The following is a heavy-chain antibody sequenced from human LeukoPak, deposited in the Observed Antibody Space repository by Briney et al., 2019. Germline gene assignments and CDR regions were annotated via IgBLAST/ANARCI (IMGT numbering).Heavy chain of an antibody. CDR3: AKGAGNDYYDSSGYSSFDP. J-gene: IGHJ5*02. CDR1: GFTFDDYA. V-gene: IGHV3-9*01. Sequence: SLRLSCAASGFTFDDYAMHWVRQAPGKGLEWVSGISWNSGSIGYADSVKGRFTISRDNAKNSLYLQMNSLRAEDTALYYCAKGAGNDYYDSSGYSSFDPWGQGTLVTVSS. CDR2: ISWNSGSI. D-gene: IGHD3-22*01.